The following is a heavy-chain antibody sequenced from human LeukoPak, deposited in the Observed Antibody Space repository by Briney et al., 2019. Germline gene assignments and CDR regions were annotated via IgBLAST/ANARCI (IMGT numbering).Heavy chain of an antibody. D-gene: IGHD5-12*01. V-gene: IGHV1-69*13. Sequence: VASVKVSCKASGGTFSSYAISWVRQAPGQGLEWMGGIIPIFGTANYAQKFQGRVTITADESTSTAYMELSSLRSEDTAVYYCAREGNSGFGSWGQGTLVTVSS. CDR1: GGTFSSYA. J-gene: IGHJ5*02. CDR2: IIPIFGTA. CDR3: AREGNSGFGS.